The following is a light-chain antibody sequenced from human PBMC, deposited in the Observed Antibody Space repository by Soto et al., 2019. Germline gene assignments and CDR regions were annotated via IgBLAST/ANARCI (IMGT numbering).Light chain of an antibody. CDR1: SSDVGGYNS. CDR2: DVS. J-gene: IGLJ1*01. Sequence: QSVLTQPASVSGSPGQSITSSCTGTSSDVGGYNSVSWYQQHTGKAPKLMIYDVSNRPSGVSNRFSGSKSANTASLTISGLLAEDEADYYCASYTSSSTLYVFGTGTKVTV. CDR3: ASYTSSSTLYV. V-gene: IGLV2-14*03.